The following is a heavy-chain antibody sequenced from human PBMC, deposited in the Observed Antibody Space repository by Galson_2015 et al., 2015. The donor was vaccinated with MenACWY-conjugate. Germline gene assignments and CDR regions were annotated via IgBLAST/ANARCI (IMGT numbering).Heavy chain of an antibody. CDR2: ITGTSTYI. Sequence: SLRLSCAASGSSFTTSGMNWVRQAPGKGLEWVSSITGTSTYIHYADSVKGRFTISRDNARNSVSLQMNSLRAEDTAVYYCARGANIYFYSMDVWGKGTTVTVSS. J-gene: IGHJ6*03. V-gene: IGHV3-21*01. CDR3: ARGANIYFYSMDV. CDR1: GSSFTTSG. D-gene: IGHD2/OR15-2a*01.